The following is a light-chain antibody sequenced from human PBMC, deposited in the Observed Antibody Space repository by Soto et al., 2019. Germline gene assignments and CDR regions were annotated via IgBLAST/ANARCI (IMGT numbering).Light chain of an antibody. Sequence: DIQMTQSPSSLSASVGDRFTITCRASQSISSYLNWYQQKPGKAPKLLIYAASSLQSGVPSRFSGSGSGTEFTLTISSLQSEDFAVYYCQQYNNWPPITFGQGTRLEIK. CDR2: AAS. J-gene: IGKJ5*01. CDR3: QQYNNWPPIT. V-gene: IGKV1-39*01. CDR1: QSISSY.